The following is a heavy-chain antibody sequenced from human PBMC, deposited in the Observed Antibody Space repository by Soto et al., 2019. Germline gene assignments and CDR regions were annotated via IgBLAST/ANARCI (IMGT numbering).Heavy chain of an antibody. V-gene: IGHV3-23*01. CDR3: AKPPVAVAYYYYGMDV. CDR2: ISGSGGST. J-gene: IGHJ6*02. CDR1: GFSFSNYA. Sequence: EVQLLESGGGLVRPGGSLRLSCAASGFSFSNYAMNWVRQAPGKGLEWVSAISGSGGSTYYADSVKGRFTISRDNSKNTLYLQMNSLRAEDTAVYYCAKPPVAVAYYYYGMDVWGQGTTVTVSS. D-gene: IGHD2-15*01.